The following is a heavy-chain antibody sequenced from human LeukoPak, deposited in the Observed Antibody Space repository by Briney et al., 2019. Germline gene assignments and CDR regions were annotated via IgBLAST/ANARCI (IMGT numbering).Heavy chain of an antibody. CDR2: VSHSGSA. CDR3: ARANGPSWFAP. V-gene: IGHV4-59*11. Sequence: KASETLSLTCSVSGGSIDSLYWSWIRQVPGKGLEWIGYVSHSGSASYNPSLESRVTISVDTSKKQFFLKMISVTAADTAVYFCARANGPSWFAPWGPGTLVTVTS. CDR1: GGSIDSLY. J-gene: IGHJ5*02.